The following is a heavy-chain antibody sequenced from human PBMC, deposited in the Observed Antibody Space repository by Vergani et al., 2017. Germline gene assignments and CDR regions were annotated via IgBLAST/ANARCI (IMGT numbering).Heavy chain of an antibody. CDR1: FDSIRNLY. J-gene: IGHJ4*02. D-gene: IGHD6-19*01. CDR2: IHYIGLT. Sequence: QVQLQESGPGLVKSSETLSLTCSVSFDSIRNLYCNWIRQPPGKGLEWIGSIHYIGLTYYNPSLKSRVAISVDTSKNQFSLKVTSVTAADTAVYFCARQRPGSGWSPGDFDDWGQGILVTVSS. V-gene: IGHV4-59*08. CDR3: ARQRPGSGWSPGDFDD.